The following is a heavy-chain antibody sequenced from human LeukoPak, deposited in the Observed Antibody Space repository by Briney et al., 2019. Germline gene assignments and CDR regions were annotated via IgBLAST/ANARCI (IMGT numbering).Heavy chain of an antibody. CDR1: GYSFTSYW. D-gene: IGHD3-22*01. CDR3: ARTYYYDSSGSRFDP. CDR2: IYPGDSDT. J-gene: IGHJ5*02. Sequence: GESLNISSKCSGYSFTSYWIAWVRQMPGKGLEWMGIIYPGDSDTRYSPSFQGQVTISADKSISTAYLQWSSLKASDTAMYYCARTYYYDSSGSRFDPWGQGTLVTVSS. V-gene: IGHV5-51*01.